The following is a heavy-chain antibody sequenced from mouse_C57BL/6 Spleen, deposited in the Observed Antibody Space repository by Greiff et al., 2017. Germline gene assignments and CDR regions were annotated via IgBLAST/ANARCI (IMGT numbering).Heavy chain of an antibody. CDR3: ARGLLRYPFDY. J-gene: IGHJ2*01. V-gene: IGHV5-17*01. D-gene: IGHD1-1*01. CDR1: GFTFSDYG. CDR2: ISSGSSTI. Sequence: EVHLVESGGGLVKPGGSLKLSCAASGFTFSDYGMHWVSQAPEKGLVWVAYISSGSSTISYADSVKGRFTISRANAKNTLFLQMTSLRSEDTAMYYCARGLLRYPFDYWGQGTTLTVSS.